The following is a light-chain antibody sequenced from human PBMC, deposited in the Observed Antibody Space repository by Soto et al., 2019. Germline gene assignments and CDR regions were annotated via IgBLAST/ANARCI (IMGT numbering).Light chain of an antibody. J-gene: IGKJ4*01. CDR1: QSIGAY. CDR2: DSS. V-gene: IGKV3-11*01. Sequence: IVLTQSPATLSVSPGERATLSCRASQSIGAYLAWYLQKPGQSPRLLIFDSSHRATGIPARFSGSGSGTDFTLTISSLEPEVFAVYYCQQRSRGPLTFGGGTRVEIK. CDR3: QQRSRGPLT.